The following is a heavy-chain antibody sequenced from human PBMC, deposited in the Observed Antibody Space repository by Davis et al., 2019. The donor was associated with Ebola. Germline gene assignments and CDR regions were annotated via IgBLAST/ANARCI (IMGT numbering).Heavy chain of an antibody. CDR3: ARRAGIHYYYGMDV. J-gene: IGHJ6*02. V-gene: IGHV4-31*03. CDR2: IFYSWIT. CDR1: GASISSGGYY. D-gene: IGHD3-10*01. Sequence: SETLSLTCTVSGASISSGGYYWSWIRQRPGQGLEWIGYIFYSWITYYNPSLKSRVTISVDTSKNQFSLSLRSVTAADTAVYFCARRAGIHYYYGMDVWGQGTTVTVSS.